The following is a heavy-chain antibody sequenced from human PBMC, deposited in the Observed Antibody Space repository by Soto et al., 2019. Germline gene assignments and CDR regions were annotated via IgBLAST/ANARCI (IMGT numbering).Heavy chain of an antibody. D-gene: IGHD3-22*01. CDR2: IYYSGST. Sequence: QVQLQESGPGLVKPSQTLSLTCTVSGGSISSGDYYWSWIRQPPGKGLEWIGYIYYSGSTYYNPSRKSRVTISVDTSKNQFSLKLSSVTAADTAVYYCARGGSGYGEYFQHWGQGTLVTVSS. J-gene: IGHJ1*01. CDR1: GGSISSGDYY. V-gene: IGHV4-30-4*01. CDR3: ARGGSGYGEYFQH.